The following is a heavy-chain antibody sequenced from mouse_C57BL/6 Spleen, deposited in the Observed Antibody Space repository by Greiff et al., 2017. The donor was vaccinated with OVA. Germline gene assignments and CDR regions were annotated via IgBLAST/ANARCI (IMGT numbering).Heavy chain of an antibody. V-gene: IGHV1-4*01. Sequence: VQLVESGAELARPGASVKMSCKASGYTFTSYTMHWVKQRPGQGLEWIGYINPSSGYTKYNQKFKDKATLTADKSSSTAYMQLSSLTSEDSAVYDCARRDGPYYAMDYWGQGTSVTVSS. CDR3: ARRDGPYYAMDY. CDR1: GYTFTSYT. D-gene: IGHD2-3*01. J-gene: IGHJ4*01. CDR2: INPSSGYT.